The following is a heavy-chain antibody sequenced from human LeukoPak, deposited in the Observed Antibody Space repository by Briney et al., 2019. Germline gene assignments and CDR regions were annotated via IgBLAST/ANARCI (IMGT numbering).Heavy chain of an antibody. CDR3: ASVRTIWGSYRHDY. CDR1: GGSFSGYY. D-gene: IGHD3-16*02. Sequence: SETLSLTCAVYGGSFSGYYWSWIRQPPGKGLEWIGEINHSGSTNYNPSLKSRVTISVDTSKNQFSLKLSSVTAADTAVYYCASVRTIWGSYRHDYWGQGTLVAVSS. J-gene: IGHJ4*02. V-gene: IGHV4-34*01. CDR2: INHSGST.